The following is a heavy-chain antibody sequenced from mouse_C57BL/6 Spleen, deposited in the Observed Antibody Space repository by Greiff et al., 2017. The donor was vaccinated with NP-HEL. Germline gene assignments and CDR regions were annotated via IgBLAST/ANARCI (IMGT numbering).Heavy chain of an antibody. CDR1: GYTFTSYW. J-gene: IGHJ3*01. CDR3: AREDYGSSSFAY. D-gene: IGHD1-1*01. Sequence: QVQLQQPGAELVRPGSSVKLSCKASGYTFTSYWMEWVKQRPGQGLEWIGNIYPSDSETHYNQKFKDKATLTVDKSSSTAYMQLSSLTSEDSAVYYCAREDYGSSSFAYWGQGTLVTVSA. V-gene: IGHV1-61*01. CDR2: IYPSDSET.